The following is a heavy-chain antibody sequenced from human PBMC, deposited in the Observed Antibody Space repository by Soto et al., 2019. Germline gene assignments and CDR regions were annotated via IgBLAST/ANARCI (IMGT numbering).Heavy chain of an antibody. CDR1: GYTFTSYG. D-gene: IGHD6-13*01. Sequence: GASVKVSCKASGYTFTSYGISWVRQAPGQGLEWMGWISAYNGNTNYAQKLQGRVTMTTDTSTSTAYMELRSLRSDDTAVYYCARDRIWDIAAAGPKLYYYYGMDVWGQGTTVTVSS. CDR2: ISAYNGNT. J-gene: IGHJ6*02. CDR3: ARDRIWDIAAAGPKLYYYYGMDV. V-gene: IGHV1-18*04.